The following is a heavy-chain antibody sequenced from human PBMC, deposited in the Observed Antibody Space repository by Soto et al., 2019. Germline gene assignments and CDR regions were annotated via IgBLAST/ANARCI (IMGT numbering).Heavy chain of an antibody. D-gene: IGHD5-12*01. V-gene: IGHV1-3*01. Sequence: QAQLVQSGAEVKKPGASVKVSCKASADTLVNIHWVRQAPGQRLEWMGWINAGNGDTKYSQKFQARVTITRDTSANTAHMELSSLRSEDTAVYYCASDSGYAGSWGQGTLVTISS. CDR3: ASDSGYAGS. CDR1: ADTLVN. CDR2: INAGNGDT. J-gene: IGHJ5*02.